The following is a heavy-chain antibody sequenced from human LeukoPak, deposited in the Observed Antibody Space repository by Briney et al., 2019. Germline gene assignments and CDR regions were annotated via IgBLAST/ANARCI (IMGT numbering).Heavy chain of an antibody. D-gene: IGHD2-15*01. J-gene: IGHJ5*02. CDR2: IIPILGIA. Sequence: EASVKVSCKASGGTFSSYAISWVRQAPGQGLEWMGRIIPILGIANYAQKFQGRVTITADKSTSTAYMELSSLRSEDTAVYYCAREKCSGGSCRLEFDPWGQGTLVTVSS. V-gene: IGHV1-69*04. CDR1: GGTFSSYA. CDR3: AREKCSGGSCRLEFDP.